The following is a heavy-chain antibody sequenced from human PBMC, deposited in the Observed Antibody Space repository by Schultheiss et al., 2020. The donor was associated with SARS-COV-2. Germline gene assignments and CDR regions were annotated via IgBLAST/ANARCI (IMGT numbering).Heavy chain of an antibody. Sequence: ASVKVSCKASGYTFTSYYMHWVRQAPGQGLEWMGWINPNSGGTNYAQKFQGWVTMTRDTSISTAYMELSSLRSEDTAVYYCAKQPNEYSSGWVTWDFDYWGQGTLVTVSS. CDR3: AKQPNEYSSGWVTWDFDY. J-gene: IGHJ4*02. CDR1: GYTFTSYY. V-gene: IGHV1-2*04. CDR2: INPNSGGT. D-gene: IGHD6-19*01.